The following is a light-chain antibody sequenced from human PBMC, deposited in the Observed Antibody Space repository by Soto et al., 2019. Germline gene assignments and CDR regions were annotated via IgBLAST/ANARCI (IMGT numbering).Light chain of an antibody. V-gene: IGKV3-15*01. J-gene: IGKJ1*01. CDR3: QQYCRRPT. CDR2: GSS. Sequence: EIVMAQFPATLFVCPGERATLSCSASQSVSSSYLAWYQQKPGQDPRLLIYGSSIRAPGLPARFGVSGSGTELTRTDCSQSYDDFAVYIEQQYCRRPTVGPGTQVEIK. CDR1: QSVSSSY.